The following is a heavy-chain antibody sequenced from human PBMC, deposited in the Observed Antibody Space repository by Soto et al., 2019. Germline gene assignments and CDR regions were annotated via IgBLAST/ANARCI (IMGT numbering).Heavy chain of an antibody. D-gene: IGHD6-13*01. CDR3: AHRLGIAAAGTSEYFQH. CDR1: RFSLTTSGVG. V-gene: IGHV2-5*01. Sequence: GXTLVNPTQTLTXNCTFSRFSLTTSGVGVVWMRQPPVKALEWLALIYCSDYTRYSPSLKSRLTITNHSSKNQVALTMTNMDNVDTATYYSAHRLGIAAAGTSEYFQHWGQGTLVTVSS. CDR2: IYCSDYT. J-gene: IGHJ1*01.